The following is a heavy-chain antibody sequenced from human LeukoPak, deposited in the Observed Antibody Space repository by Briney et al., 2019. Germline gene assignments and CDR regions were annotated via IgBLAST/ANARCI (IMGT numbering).Heavy chain of an antibody. CDR3: ARRSAAKDAFDF. D-gene: IGHD6-25*01. J-gene: IGHJ3*01. CDR2: INHSGST. V-gene: IGHV4-34*01. Sequence: PSETLSFTCAVYSGSFSGYYWSWIRQPPGKGLEWIGEINHSGSTNYNPSLKSRVTISVDTSKNQFSLKLSSVTAADTAVYYCARRSAAKDAFDFWGQGTMVTVSS. CDR1: SGSFSGYY.